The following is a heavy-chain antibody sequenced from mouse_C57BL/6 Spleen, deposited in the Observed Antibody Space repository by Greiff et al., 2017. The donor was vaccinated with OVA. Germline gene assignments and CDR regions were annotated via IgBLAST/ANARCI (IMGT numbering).Heavy chain of an antibody. V-gene: IGHV1-82*01. CDR3: ARRGHYYVSSAHNAMEY. CDR2: IYPGDGDT. Sequence: VQRVESGPELVKPGASVKISCKASGYAFSSSWMNWVKQRPGKGLEWIGRIYPGDGDTNYNGKFKGKATLTADKSSSTAYMQLSSLTSEDSAVYFCARRGHYYVSSAHNAMEYWGQRTSVTVS. J-gene: IGHJ4*01. D-gene: IGHD1-1*01. CDR1: GYAFSSSW.